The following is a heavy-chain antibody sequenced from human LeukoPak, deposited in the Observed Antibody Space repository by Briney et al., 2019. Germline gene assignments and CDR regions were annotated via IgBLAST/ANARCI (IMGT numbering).Heavy chain of an antibody. V-gene: IGHV1-18*01. CDR1: GYTFTSYG. Sequence: ASVKVSCKASGYTFTSYGISWVRQAPGQGLEWMGWISAYNGNTNYAQKLQGRVTMTTDTSTSTAYMELKSLRSDDTAVYYCARVYPHPYYDFWSGYNYFDYWGQGTLVTVSS. D-gene: IGHD3-3*01. CDR3: ARVYPHPYYDFWSGYNYFDY. J-gene: IGHJ4*02. CDR2: ISAYNGNT.